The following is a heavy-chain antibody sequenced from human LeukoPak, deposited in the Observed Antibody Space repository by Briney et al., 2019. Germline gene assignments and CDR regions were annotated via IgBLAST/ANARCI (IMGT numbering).Heavy chain of an antibody. J-gene: IGHJ4*02. CDR2: IYPGDSDT. V-gene: IGHV5-51*01. CDR3: VRDGLDSSGWFAY. D-gene: IGHD6-19*01. CDR1: GYSFTCYW. Sequence: GEALKISCKGSGYSFTCYWIGWVRQRPGEGLEWMGIIYPGDSDTRYSPSFQGQVTISADKSISTAHLQWSSLKASDTAMYICVRDGLDSSGWFAYWGQGAPVTVSS.